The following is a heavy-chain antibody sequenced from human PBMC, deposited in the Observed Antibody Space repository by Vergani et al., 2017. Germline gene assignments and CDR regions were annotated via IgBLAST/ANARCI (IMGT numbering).Heavy chain of an antibody. CDR1: GGSISSGGYS. J-gene: IGHJ5*02. D-gene: IGHD3-3*01. CDR3: ARGEKRYDFWSGSDNWFDP. V-gene: IGHV4-30-2*01. Sequence: QLQLQESGSGLVKPSQTLSLTCAVSGGSISSGGYSWSWIRQPPGKGLEWIGYIYHSGSTNYNPSLKSRVTISVDTSKNQFSLKLSSVTAADTAVYYCARGEKRYDFWSGSDNWFDPWGQGTLVTVSS. CDR2: IYHSGST.